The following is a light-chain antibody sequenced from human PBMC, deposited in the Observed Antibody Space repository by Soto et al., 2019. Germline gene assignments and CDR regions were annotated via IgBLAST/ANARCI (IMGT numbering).Light chain of an antibody. Sequence: QSALTQPPSVSGSPGQSVTISCTGTSSDVGAYDHVSWYQQPPGTAPRVMIYDVTNRPSGVPDRFSGSKSGNTASLTISGLLPEDEADYYCSSVTTRNTLVFGGGTKLTVL. CDR1: SSDVGAYDH. J-gene: IGLJ2*01. V-gene: IGLV2-18*02. CDR3: SSVTTRNTLV. CDR2: DVT.